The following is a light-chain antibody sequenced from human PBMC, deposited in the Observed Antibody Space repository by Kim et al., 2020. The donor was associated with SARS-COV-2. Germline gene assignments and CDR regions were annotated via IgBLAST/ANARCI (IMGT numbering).Light chain of an antibody. CDR1: QGIRNY. CDR3: QKYNIVPLT. Sequence: DIQMAQSPSSLSASVGDRVTITCRASQGIRNYLAWYQQKPGRVPRLLIYAASTLQPGVPARFSGSGFGSDFTLTITGLQAEDVATYYCQKYNIVPLTFGGGTEVDIK. V-gene: IGKV1-27*01. CDR2: AAS. J-gene: IGKJ4*01.